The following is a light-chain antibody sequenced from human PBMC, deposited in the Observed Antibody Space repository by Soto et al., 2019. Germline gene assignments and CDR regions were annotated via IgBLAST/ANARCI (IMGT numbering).Light chain of an antibody. V-gene: IGLV2-14*03. CDR2: NVY. CDR1: SSDVGGYNS. Sequence: QSALTQPASVSGSPGQSITISCTGTSSDVGGYNSVSWYQHHPGKAPKLMIYNVYNRPSGVFHRFSGSKSGSTASLTISGLQAEDEADYYCSSYTYSSPYLFGTGTKVTVL. CDR3: SSYTYSSPYL. J-gene: IGLJ1*01.